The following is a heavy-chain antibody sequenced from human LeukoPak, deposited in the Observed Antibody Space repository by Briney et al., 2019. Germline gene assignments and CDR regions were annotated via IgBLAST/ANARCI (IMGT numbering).Heavy chain of an antibody. CDR3: ARWEGSGWYFDY. V-gene: IGHV3-7*01. CDR2: IKQDGSEK. CDR1: GFTFSTHW. Sequence: GGSLRLSCAASGFTFSTHWMSWVRQAPGKGLEWVANIKQDGSEKYYVDSVKGRFTISRDNAKNSLYLQMNSLRAEDTAVYYCARWEGSGWYFDYWGQGTLVTVSS. J-gene: IGHJ4*02. D-gene: IGHD6-19*01.